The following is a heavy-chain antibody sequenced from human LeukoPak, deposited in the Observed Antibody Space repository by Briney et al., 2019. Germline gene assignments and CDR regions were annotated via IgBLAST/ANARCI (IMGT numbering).Heavy chain of an antibody. CDR1: GGSVTSGSYY. J-gene: IGHJ5*02. CDR3: ARASGSVFDP. Sequence: SETLSLTCTVSGGSVTSGSYYWSWIRQPPGNGLEWTGYIYYSGSTNYNPSLKSRVTISVDTSKNQFALRLSAVTAADTAVYDCARASGSVFDPWGEGTLVTVSS. D-gene: IGHD2-15*01. V-gene: IGHV4-61*01. CDR2: IYYSGST.